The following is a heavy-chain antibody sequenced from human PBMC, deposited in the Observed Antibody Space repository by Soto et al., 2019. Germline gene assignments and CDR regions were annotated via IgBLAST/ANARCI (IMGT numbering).Heavy chain of an antibody. CDR3: AAAQATIFGVVPPYY. J-gene: IGHJ4*02. V-gene: IGHV3-23*01. D-gene: IGHD3-3*01. CDR1: GLTFSSYA. Sequence: GGSLRLSCAASGLTFSSYAMSSVLHAPGKGLEWVSAISGSGGSTYYADSVKGRFTISRDNSKNTLYLQMNSLRAEDTAVYYCAAAQATIFGVVPPYYWGQGTLVTVSS. CDR2: ISGSGGST.